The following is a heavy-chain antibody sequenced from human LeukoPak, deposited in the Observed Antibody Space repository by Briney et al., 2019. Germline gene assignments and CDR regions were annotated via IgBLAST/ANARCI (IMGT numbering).Heavy chain of an antibody. CDR1: GFTFSSYA. Sequence: PGGSLRLSCAASGFTFSSYAMSWVRQAPGKGLEWVSAISGSGGSTYYADSARGRFTISRDNSKNTLYLQMNSLRAEDTAVYYCAKLYCSSTSCYGYFDYWGQGTLVTVSS. CDR3: AKLYCSSTSCYGYFDY. V-gene: IGHV3-23*01. J-gene: IGHJ4*02. CDR2: ISGSGGST. D-gene: IGHD2-2*01.